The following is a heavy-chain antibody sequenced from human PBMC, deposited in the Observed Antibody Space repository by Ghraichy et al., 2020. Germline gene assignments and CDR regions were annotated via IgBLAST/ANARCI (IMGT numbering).Heavy chain of an antibody. J-gene: IGHJ4*02. V-gene: IGHV3-11*06. CDR2: ISSSSSYT. CDR3: ARDVARLAPPGSFYY. D-gene: IGHD2/OR15-2a*01. CDR1: GFTFSDYY. Sequence: GESLHISCAASGFTFSDYYMSWIRQAPGKGLEWVSYISSSSSYTNYADSVKGRFTISRDNAKNSLYLQMNSLRAEDTAVYYCARDVARLAPPGSFYYWGQGTLVTVSS.